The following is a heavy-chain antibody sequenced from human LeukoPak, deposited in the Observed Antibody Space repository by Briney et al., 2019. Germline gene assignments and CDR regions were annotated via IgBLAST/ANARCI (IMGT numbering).Heavy chain of an antibody. CDR1: GYSISSGYY. CDR2: IYHSGST. CDR3: ARAHPLMVRGVIVWFDP. J-gene: IGHJ5*02. D-gene: IGHD3-10*01. V-gene: IGHV4-38-2*01. Sequence: PSETLSLTCAVSGYSISSGYYWGWIRQPPGKGLEWIGSIYHSGSTNYNPSLKSRVTISVDKSKNQFSLKLSSVTAADTAVYYCARAHPLMVRGVIVWFDPWGQGTLVTVSS.